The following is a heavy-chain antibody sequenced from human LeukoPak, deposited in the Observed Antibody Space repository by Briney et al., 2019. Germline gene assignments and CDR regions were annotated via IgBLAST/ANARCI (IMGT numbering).Heavy chain of an antibody. CDR1: GFTFSSYE. Sequence: GGSLRLSCEASGFTFSSYEMNWVRQAPGKGLEWISYISSSGSTRYYADSVKGRFTVSRDNAKNSLYLQMNSLRAEDTAVYYCARESGITMLRGAHTPWGQGILVTVSS. CDR2: ISSSGSTR. V-gene: IGHV3-48*03. J-gene: IGHJ5*02. CDR3: ARESGITMLRGAHTP. D-gene: IGHD3-10*01.